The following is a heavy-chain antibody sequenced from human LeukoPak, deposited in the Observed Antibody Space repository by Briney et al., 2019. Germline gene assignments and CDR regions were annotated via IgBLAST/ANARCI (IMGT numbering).Heavy chain of an antibody. D-gene: IGHD6-13*01. J-gene: IGHJ6*02. V-gene: IGHV4-59*02. CDR3: VRDSRYGSGWFEDGLDF. CDR2: ISDRGST. Sequence: PSEILSLTCTVSGDSVRSYNWSWIRQPPGQGLEWLGHISDRGSTNYDPSLQGRVTISIDTSKNQFSLKVNSVTAADTAVYYCVRDSRYGSGWFEDGLDFWGQGTTVTVSS. CDR1: GDSVRSYN.